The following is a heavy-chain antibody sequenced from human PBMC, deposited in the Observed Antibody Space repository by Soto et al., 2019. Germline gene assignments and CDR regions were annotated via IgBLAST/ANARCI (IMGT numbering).Heavy chain of an antibody. J-gene: IGHJ4*02. V-gene: IGHV3-23*01. Sequence: GGSLRLSCAASGFPFINFAMNWVRQSPGKGLEWVSSISGSGGRTWYADSVRGRFTISRDNSKNTLYLQMNSLRAEDTAVYYCAKFGGSRTYFHFDYWGQGALVTVSS. CDR2: ISGSGGRT. CDR3: AKFGGSRTYFHFDY. CDR1: GFPFINFA. D-gene: IGHD3-10*01.